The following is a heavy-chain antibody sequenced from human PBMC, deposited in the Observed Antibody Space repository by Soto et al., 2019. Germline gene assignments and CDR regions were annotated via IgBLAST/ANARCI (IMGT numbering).Heavy chain of an antibody. CDR1: GGSISSYY. CDR2: IYYSGST. D-gene: IGHD5-18*01. V-gene: IGHV4-59*01. Sequence: SETLSLTCTVSGGSISSYYWSWIRQPPGKGLEWIGHIYYSGSTNYNPSLKSRVTISVDTSKNQFSLKLSSVTAADAAVYYCARGAAMVTFFDYWGQGTLVTVSS. J-gene: IGHJ4*02. CDR3: ARGAAMVTFFDY.